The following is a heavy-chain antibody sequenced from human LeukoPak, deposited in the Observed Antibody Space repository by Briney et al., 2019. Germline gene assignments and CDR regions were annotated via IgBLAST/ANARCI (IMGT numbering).Heavy chain of an antibody. D-gene: IGHD2-15*01. CDR1: EFTLSSSA. CDR3: AKRLRYVVASD. J-gene: IGHJ4*02. Sequence: GGSLRLSCTASEFTLSSSAMSWVRQAPGKGLEWVSAISSTGKLYYADSVRGRFTISRDNSKNTLYLEMDSLRAEDTAVYYCAKRLRYVVASDWGQGTLVTVSA. CDR2: ISSTGKL. V-gene: IGHV3-23*01.